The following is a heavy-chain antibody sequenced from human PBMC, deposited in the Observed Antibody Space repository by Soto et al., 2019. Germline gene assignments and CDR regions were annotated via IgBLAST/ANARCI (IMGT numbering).Heavy chain of an antibody. J-gene: IGHJ6*02. CDR2: ISAYNGNT. Sequence: QVQLVQSGAEVKKPGASVKVSCKASGYTFTSYGISWVRQAPGQGLEWMGWISAYNGNTNYAQKLQGRVTMTTDTSTSTAYMELRSLRSDDTAVYYCAREGVTDTAMFYYYYYGMDVWGQGTTVTVSS. V-gene: IGHV1-18*01. D-gene: IGHD5-18*01. CDR3: AREGVTDTAMFYYYYYGMDV. CDR1: GYTFTSYG.